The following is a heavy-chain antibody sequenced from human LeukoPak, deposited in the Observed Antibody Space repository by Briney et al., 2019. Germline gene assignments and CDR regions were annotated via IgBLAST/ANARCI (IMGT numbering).Heavy chain of an antibody. J-gene: IGHJ4*02. V-gene: IGHV3-48*01. Sequence: GGSLRLSCAASGFTFSSYCMSWVRQAPGKGLEWVSYISSSSSTIYYADSVKGRFTISRDNAKNSLYLQMNSLRAEDTAVYYCANTAGYKVYWGQGTLVTVSS. D-gene: IGHD1-14*01. CDR2: ISSSSSTI. CDR1: GFTFSSYC. CDR3: ANTAGYKVY.